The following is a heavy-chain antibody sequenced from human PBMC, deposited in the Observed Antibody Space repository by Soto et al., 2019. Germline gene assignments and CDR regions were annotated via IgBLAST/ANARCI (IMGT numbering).Heavy chain of an antibody. CDR2: IYYSGST. CDR1: GGSISSSSYY. Sequence: PSETLSLTCTVSGGSISSSSYYWGWIRQPPGKGLEWIGSIYYSGSTYYNPSLKSRVTISVDTSKNQFSLKLSSVTAADTAVYYCARHVLRFLEWPPVNWFDPWGQGTLVTVSS. J-gene: IGHJ5*02. V-gene: IGHV4-39*01. CDR3: ARHVLRFLEWPPVNWFDP. D-gene: IGHD3-3*01.